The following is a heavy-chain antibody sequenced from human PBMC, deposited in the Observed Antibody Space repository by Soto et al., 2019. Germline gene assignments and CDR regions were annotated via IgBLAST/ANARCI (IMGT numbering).Heavy chain of an antibody. V-gene: IGHV3-23*01. CDR2: ISGSGGST. CDR1: GFTFSSYA. D-gene: IGHD7-27*01. CDR3: AKDLGRTLDAFDI. Sequence: GGSLRLSCAASGFTFSSYAMSWVRQAPGKGLEWVSAISGSGGSTYYADSVKGRFTISRDNSKNPLYLQMNSLRAEDTAVYYCAKDLGRTLDAFDIWGQGTMVTVSS. J-gene: IGHJ3*02.